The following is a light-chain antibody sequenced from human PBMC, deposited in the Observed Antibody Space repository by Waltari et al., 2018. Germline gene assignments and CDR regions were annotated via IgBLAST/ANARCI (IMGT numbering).Light chain of an antibody. CDR2: GNS. Sequence: QSVLAQPPSVSGAPGQRVTISSSGSSSNIGAGSDVHWYQHLPGTAPKLLIYGNSNRPSGVPDRFSGSKSGTSASLAITGLQAEDEADYYCQSYDSSLSGSVFGGGTKLTVL. V-gene: IGLV1-40*01. CDR1: SSNIGAGSD. CDR3: QSYDSSLSGSV. J-gene: IGLJ3*02.